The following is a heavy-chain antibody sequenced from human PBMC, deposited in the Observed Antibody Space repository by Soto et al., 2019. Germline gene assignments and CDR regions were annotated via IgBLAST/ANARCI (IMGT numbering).Heavy chain of an antibody. CDR3: ARDGDSSSWSDFDS. CDR1: GFTFSTYN. V-gene: IGHV3-48*02. Sequence: EVQLVESGGGLVQPGGSLRLSCTASGFTFSTYNMNWVRQAPGKGPEWVSYISSSGSTMYYADSLKGRFTISRDNAKNSLYLQMNSLRDEDTAVYYCARDGDSSSWSDFDSWGQGTLVTVSS. J-gene: IGHJ4*02. CDR2: ISSSGSTM. D-gene: IGHD6-13*01.